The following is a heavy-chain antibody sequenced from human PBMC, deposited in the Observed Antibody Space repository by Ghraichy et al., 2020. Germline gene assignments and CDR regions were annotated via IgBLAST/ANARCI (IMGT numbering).Heavy chain of an antibody. CDR1: GYTFTGYY. CDR3: ARDAGSYLDY. CDR2: ISPNSGGT. J-gene: IGHJ4*02. D-gene: IGHD1-26*01. V-gene: IGHV1-2*02. Sequence: ASVKVSCKASGYTFTGYYMHWVRQAPGQGFEWMGWISPNSGGTNYAENFQGRVTMTRDTSISTAYMELTRLRSDDTAVYYCARDAGSYLDYWGQGTLVTVSS.